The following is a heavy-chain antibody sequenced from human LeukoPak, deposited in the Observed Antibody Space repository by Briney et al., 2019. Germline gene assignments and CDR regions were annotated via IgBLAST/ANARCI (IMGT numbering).Heavy chain of an antibody. V-gene: IGHV3-73*01. J-gene: IGHJ4*02. CDR3: TRQSGDSGDFDY. D-gene: IGHD2-15*01. Sequence: AGGSLRLSCAASGFTFSGSAMHWVRQASGKGLEWVGRIRSKANSYATAYAAPVKGRFTISRDDSKNTAYLQMNSLKTEDTAVYYCTRQSGDSGDFDYWGQGTLVTVSS. CDR2: IRSKANSYAT. CDR1: GFTFSGSA.